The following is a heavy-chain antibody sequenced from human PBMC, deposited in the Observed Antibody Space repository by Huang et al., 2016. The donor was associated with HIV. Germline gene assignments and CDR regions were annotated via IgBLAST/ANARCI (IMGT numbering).Heavy chain of an antibody. D-gene: IGHD3-10*01. J-gene: IGHJ5*02. V-gene: IGHV1-18*01. CDR2: GSTSNGHT. CDR3: ARFRGPQVTLNWLDP. CDR1: GYTFFTYS. Sequence: QVQLVQSGPEMKKPGASVNVSCKASGYTFFTYSISWVRQAPGQGLEWMGWGSTSNGHTNDAQKFQGRLTLTTDVSTSSAYMELKNLRSDDTAVYYCARFRGPQVTLNWLDPWGQGTLVTVSS.